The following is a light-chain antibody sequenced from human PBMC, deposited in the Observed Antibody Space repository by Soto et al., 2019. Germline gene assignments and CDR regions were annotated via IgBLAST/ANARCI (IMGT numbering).Light chain of an antibody. CDR3: SSQTPYNARV. V-gene: IGLV2-14*01. Sequence: QSALTQPASVSGSPGQSIAISCTGTSSDIGTFNYVSWYQHHPDKAPKLMIHEVSTRPSGVSARFSGSKSGNTASLTISGLQADDEAEYYCSSQTPYNARVFVTGSEVTVL. CDR2: EVS. CDR1: SSDIGTFNY. J-gene: IGLJ1*01.